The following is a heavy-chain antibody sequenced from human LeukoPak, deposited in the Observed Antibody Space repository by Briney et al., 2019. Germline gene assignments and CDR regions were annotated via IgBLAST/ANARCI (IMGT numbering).Heavy chain of an antibody. V-gene: IGHV3-66*02. CDR1: GFTFSSNY. Sequence: GGSLRLSCAASGFTFSSNYMTWVRQAPGKGLEWVSVIYSGGSTYYADSVKGRFTISRDNSKNTLNLQMNSLRAEDTAVYYCASTVSGFGELNYWGQGTLVTVSS. J-gene: IGHJ4*02. D-gene: IGHD3-10*01. CDR3: ASTVSGFGELNY. CDR2: IYSGGST.